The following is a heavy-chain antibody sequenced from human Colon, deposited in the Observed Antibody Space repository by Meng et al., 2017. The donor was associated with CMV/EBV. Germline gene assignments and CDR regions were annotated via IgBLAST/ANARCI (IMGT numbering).Heavy chain of an antibody. CDR2: VYYNDST. CDR3: ARDWFVGATYNWFDP. D-gene: IGHD1-26*01. CDR1: DVSIKTTSYY. Sequence: QLQLQESGPGLVKPSETLSLTCTVSDVSIKTTSYYWGWIRQPPGKGLEWIGSVYYNDSTYYNPSLKSRVTISIDTSNNQFSLKLTSVTAADTAVYFCARDWFVGATYNWFDPWGQGTLVTVS. V-gene: IGHV4-39*07. J-gene: IGHJ5*02.